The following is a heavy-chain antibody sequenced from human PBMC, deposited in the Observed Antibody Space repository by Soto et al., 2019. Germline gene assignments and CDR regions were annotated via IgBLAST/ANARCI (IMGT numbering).Heavy chain of an antibody. J-gene: IGHJ4*02. Sequence: GGSQRLSCAASGFTCSSYAMSRVLQAPGKGLEWVSAISGSGGSTYYADSVKGRFTISRDNSKNTLYLQMNSLRAEDTAVYYCAKGVDYGDPFDYWGQGTLVTVSS. CDR2: ISGSGGST. V-gene: IGHV3-23*01. D-gene: IGHD4-17*01. CDR1: GFTCSSYA. CDR3: AKGVDYGDPFDY.